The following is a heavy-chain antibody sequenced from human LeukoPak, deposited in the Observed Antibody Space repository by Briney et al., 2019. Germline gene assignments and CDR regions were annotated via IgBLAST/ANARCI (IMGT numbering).Heavy chain of an antibody. Sequence: GGPLRLSCAASGFTFDDYTMHWVRQAPGKGLEWVSLISWDGGSTYYADSVKGRFTISRDNSKNSLYLQMNSLRTEDTALYYCAKAPSSWWYFDLWGRGTLVTVSS. V-gene: IGHV3-43*01. J-gene: IGHJ2*01. CDR2: ISWDGGST. CDR3: AKAPSSWWYFDL. D-gene: IGHD6-13*01. CDR1: GFTFDDYT.